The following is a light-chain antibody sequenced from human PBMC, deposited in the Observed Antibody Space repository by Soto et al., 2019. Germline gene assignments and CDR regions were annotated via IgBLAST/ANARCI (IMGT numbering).Light chain of an antibody. CDR3: QQYRSYPWT. CDR2: AAS. J-gene: IGKJ1*01. V-gene: IGKV1-16*01. CDR1: QGLNNY. Sequence: DIQMTQSPSSLSASVGDRVTITCRASQGLNNYLAWFQQQPGKAPKSLVHAASSLQSGVPSRFSGSGSGADFTLTISSLQPEDVVTYYCQQYRSYPWTFGQGTKVEI.